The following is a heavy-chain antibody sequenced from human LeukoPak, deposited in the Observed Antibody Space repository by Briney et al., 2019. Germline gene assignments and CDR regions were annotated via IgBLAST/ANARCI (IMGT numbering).Heavy chain of an antibody. CDR3: ASANHSILRFLEWLPDYYYYGMDV. J-gene: IGHJ6*02. CDR2: IYYSGST. D-gene: IGHD3-3*01. Sequence: PSETLSLTCTVSGGSISSGGYYWSWIRQHPGKGLEWIGYIYYSGSTYYNPSLKSRVTISVDTSKNQFSLKLSSVTAADTAVYYCASANHSILRFLEWLPDYYYYGMDVWGQGTTVTVSS. CDR1: GGSISSGGYY. V-gene: IGHV4-31*03.